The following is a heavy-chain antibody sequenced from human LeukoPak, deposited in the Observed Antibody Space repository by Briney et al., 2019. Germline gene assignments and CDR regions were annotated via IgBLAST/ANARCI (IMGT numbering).Heavy chain of an antibody. J-gene: IGHJ4*02. D-gene: IGHD3-22*01. V-gene: IGHV3-53*01. Sequence: AGGSLRLSCAASGFTVSSNYMSWVRQAPGKGLEWVSVIYSGGSTYYADSVKGRFTISRDNSKNTLYLQMNSLRAEDTAVYYCASVYYDSSGYMYFDYWGQGTLVTVSS. CDR2: IYSGGST. CDR1: GFTVSSNY. CDR3: ASVYYDSSGYMYFDY.